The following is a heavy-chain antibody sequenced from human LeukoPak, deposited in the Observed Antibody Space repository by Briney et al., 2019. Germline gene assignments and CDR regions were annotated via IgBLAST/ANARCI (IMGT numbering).Heavy chain of an antibody. J-gene: IGHJ6*02. CDR3: ASTRALNYGMDV. CDR1: GYTFTYRY. Sequence: ASVKVSCKASGYTFTYRYLHWVRQAPGQALEWMGWITPFNGNTNYAQKFQDRVTITRDRSMSTAYMELSSLRSEDTAMYYCASTRALNYGMDVWGQGTTVTVSS. V-gene: IGHV1-45*02. D-gene: IGHD3-3*02. CDR2: ITPFNGNT.